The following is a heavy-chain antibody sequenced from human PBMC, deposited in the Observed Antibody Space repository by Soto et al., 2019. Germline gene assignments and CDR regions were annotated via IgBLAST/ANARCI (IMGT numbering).Heavy chain of an antibody. CDR2: IYYSGST. V-gene: IGHV4-59*01. CDR3: ARSSPRERVGLKVVVFESWFDP. D-gene: IGHD2-2*01. Sequence: SETLSLTCTVSGGSISIYYWSWIRQPPGKGLEWIGYIYYSGSTNYNPSLKSRVTISVDTSKNQFSLKLSSVTAADTAVYYCARSSPRERVGLKVVVFESWFDPGGQGTLVTVS. CDR1: GGSISIYY. J-gene: IGHJ5*02.